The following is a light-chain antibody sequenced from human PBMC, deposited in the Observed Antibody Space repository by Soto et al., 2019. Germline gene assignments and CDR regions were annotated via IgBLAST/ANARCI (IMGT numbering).Light chain of an antibody. CDR2: DVS. V-gene: IGLV2-14*01. CDR1: SSDVGGYNY. CDR3: SSYTSSSPVL. J-gene: IGLJ2*01. Sequence: QSVLTQPASVSGSPGQSITISCTGTSSDVGGYNYVSWYQQHPGKAPKLMIYDVSNRPSGVSNRFSGSESGNTASLTISGLQAEDEADYYCSSYTSSSPVLFGGGTKLTVL.